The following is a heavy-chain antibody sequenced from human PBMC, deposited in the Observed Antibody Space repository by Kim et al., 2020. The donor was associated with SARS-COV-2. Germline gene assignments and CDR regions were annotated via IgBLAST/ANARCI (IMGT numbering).Heavy chain of an antibody. J-gene: IGHJ4*02. Sequence: SYAKKLRGEGTMTRETATSTVYMELSSLRSEDTAVYYCARENSMRPYDYWGQGTLVTVSS. D-gene: IGHD4-4*01. V-gene: IGHV1-46*01. CDR3: ARENSMRPYDY.